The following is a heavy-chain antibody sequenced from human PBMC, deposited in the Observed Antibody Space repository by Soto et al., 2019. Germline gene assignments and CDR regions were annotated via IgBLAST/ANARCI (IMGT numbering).Heavy chain of an antibody. CDR1: GFSLSDFV. V-gene: IGHV3-30-3*01. J-gene: IGHJ4*02. Sequence: QVQLVESGGGVVQPGRSRRLSCVASGFSLSDFVMHWVRQAPGKGLEWVAVISYDGSKKYFADSVKGRFTISRDNSNNTLFLQMNNLRPDDTAVYYCASPVGDYVPYFDYWGQGTLVTVSS. CDR2: ISYDGSKK. D-gene: IGHD4-17*01. CDR3: ASPVGDYVPYFDY.